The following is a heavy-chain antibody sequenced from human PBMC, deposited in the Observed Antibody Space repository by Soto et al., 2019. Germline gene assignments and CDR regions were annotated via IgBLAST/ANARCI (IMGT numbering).Heavy chain of an antibody. V-gene: IGHV3-30*18. CDR3: AKDRHDWNRIGYFDY. CDR2: ISYDGRNK. CDR1: GFTFSSYG. Sequence: QVQLQESGGGVVQPGRSLRLSCTASGFTFSSYGMHWVRQAPGKGLEWVAVISYDGRNKFYADSVKGRFTISRDNSKNTLDLQMNSLSGDDSALYYCAKDRHDWNRIGYFDYWGQGTLVTVSA. J-gene: IGHJ4*02. D-gene: IGHD1-1*01.